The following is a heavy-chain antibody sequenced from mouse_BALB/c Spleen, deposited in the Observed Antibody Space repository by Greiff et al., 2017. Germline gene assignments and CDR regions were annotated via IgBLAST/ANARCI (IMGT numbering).Heavy chain of an antibody. J-gene: IGHJ1*01. CDR2: IRNKANGYTT. D-gene: IGHD1-1*01. Sequence: DVMLVESGGGLVQPGGSLSLSCATSGFTFTDYYMSWVRQPPGKGLEWLGFIRNKANGYTTEYSASVKGRFTISRDNSQSILYLQMNTPGAEDCATYYCARDTYVYFDDWGAGTTVTVSS. CDR1: GFTFTDYY. CDR3: ARDTYVYFDD. V-gene: IGHV7-3*02.